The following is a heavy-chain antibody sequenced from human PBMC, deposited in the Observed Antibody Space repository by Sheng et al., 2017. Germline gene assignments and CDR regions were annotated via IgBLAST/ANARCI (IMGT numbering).Heavy chain of an antibody. CDR3: AAGNSGYDYWFDP. V-gene: IGHV4-59*01. J-gene: IGHJ5*02. CDR1: GGSISSYY. Sequence: QVQLQESGPGLVKPSETLSLTCTVSGGSISSYYWSWIRQPPGKGLEWIGYIYYSGSTNYNPSLKSRVTISVDTSKNQFSLKLSSVTATDTAVYYCAAGNSGYDYWFDPWGQGTLVTVSS. D-gene: IGHD5-12*01. CDR2: IYYSGST.